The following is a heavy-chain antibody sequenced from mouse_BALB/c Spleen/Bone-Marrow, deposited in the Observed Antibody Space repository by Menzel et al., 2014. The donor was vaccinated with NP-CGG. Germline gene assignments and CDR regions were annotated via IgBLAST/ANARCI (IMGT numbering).Heavy chain of an antibody. CDR1: GFNIKDTY. CDR3: ARDSYGSRGYYSVY. Sequence: VQLQQPGAELVKPGASVKLSCTTSGFNIKDTYMHWVKQRPEQGLEWIGRIDPANGNTKYDPKFQGKATITADTSSNTASMQRSSLRSESTAVYYCARDSYGSRGYYSVYWGQGTTLSVSS. V-gene: IGHV14-3*02. D-gene: IGHD1-1*01. CDR2: IDPANGNT. J-gene: IGHJ2*01.